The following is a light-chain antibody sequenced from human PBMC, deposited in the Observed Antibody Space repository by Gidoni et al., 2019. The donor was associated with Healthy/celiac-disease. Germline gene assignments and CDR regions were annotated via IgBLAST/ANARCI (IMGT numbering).Light chain of an antibody. V-gene: IGKV3-20*01. CDR2: GAS. CDR3: QQYGSSPKT. Sequence: IVLTLSPGTLSLSPAETPSLSCRARQSISSSYLAWYQQKPGQAPRLLIYGASRRDTGLPDRFSGSGSGTDFTLTISRLEPEDFAVYYCQQYGSSPKTFGQGTKVEIK. CDR1: QSISSSY. J-gene: IGKJ1*01.